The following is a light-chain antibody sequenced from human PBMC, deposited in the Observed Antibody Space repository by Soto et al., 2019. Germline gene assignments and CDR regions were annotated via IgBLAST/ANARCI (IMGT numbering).Light chain of an antibody. CDR2: AAS. CDR3: QKYDSPPLT. J-gene: IGKJ4*01. CDR1: LGISTY. V-gene: IGKV1-27*01. Sequence: DIQMTQSPSSLSASVGDRVTITCRASLGISTYLAWYQQKPGKLPNLLIYAASTLPSGVPSRFSGSGSGTDFTLTISSLQPEDVATYYCQKYDSPPLTFGGGTKVEIK.